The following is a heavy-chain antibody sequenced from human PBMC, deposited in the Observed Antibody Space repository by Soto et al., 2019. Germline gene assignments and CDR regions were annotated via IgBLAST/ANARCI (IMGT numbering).Heavy chain of an antibody. CDR2: IIHSEST. Sequence: SSETLSLTCAVYGGSFSAYYWSLVRQPPGKGLEWIGEIIHSESTKYNPSLKSRVTISVDTSKNQFSLKLSSVTDADTAVYYCARQRPTDGRWEFANYYGMDVWDQGTPVTVSS. J-gene: IGHJ6*02. D-gene: IGHD1-26*01. CDR1: GGSFSAYY. CDR3: ARQRPTDGRWEFANYYGMDV. V-gene: IGHV4-34*12.